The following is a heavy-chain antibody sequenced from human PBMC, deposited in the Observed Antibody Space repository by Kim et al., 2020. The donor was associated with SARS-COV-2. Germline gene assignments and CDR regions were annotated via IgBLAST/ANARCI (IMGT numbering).Heavy chain of an antibody. J-gene: IGHJ4*02. Sequence: YYNPSRKSRVTISVDTSKNQFSLKLSSVTAADTAVYYCARSHTVTQIFDYWGQGTLVTVSS. D-gene: IGHD4-17*01. CDR3: ARSHTVTQIFDY. V-gene: IGHV4-31*02.